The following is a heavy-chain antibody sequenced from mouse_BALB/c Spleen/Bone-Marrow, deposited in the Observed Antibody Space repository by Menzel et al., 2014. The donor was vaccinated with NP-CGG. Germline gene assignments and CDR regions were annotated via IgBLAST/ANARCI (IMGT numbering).Heavy chain of an antibody. CDR3: EREGNNPAWFAY. D-gene: IGHD2-1*01. CDR1: GYTFTSYW. CDR2: IYPGDGDT. J-gene: IGHJ3*01. V-gene: IGHV1-87*01. Sequence: LPESGAALARPGASVKLSCKASGYTFTSYWMQWVKQRPGQGLEWIGAIYPGDGDTRYTQKFKGKATLTADKSSSTAYRQLSSLAAEDSAVYDGEREGNNPAWFAYWGQGTLVTGTA.